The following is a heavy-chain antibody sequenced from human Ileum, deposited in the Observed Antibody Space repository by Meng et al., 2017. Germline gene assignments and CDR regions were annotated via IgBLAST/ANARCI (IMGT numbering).Heavy chain of an antibody. D-gene: IGHD3-10*01. CDR3: ARERRHYYGSGSFDY. Sequence: QVQLQESGPGLVKPAQTLALTGSVSGGSFSSDKYYWTWIRQTPGKGLEWIGLTYYNGSPVYNPSLRSRVTISVDTSKDQFSLKLTSVTAADTAVYYCARERRHYYGSGSFDYWGQGILVTVSS. CDR1: GGSFSSDKYY. J-gene: IGHJ4*02. CDR2: TYYNGSP. V-gene: IGHV4-30-4*01.